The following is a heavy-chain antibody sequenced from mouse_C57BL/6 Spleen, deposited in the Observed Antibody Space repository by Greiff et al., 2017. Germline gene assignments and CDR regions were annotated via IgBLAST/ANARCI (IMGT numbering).Heavy chain of an antibody. CDR3: ATYYGLDY. CDR1: GYTFTSYW. Sequence: QVQLKESGAELVRPGSSVKLSCKASGYTFTSYWMHWVKQRPIQGLEWIGNIDPSDSETHYNQKFKDKATLTVDKSSSTAYMQLSSLTSEDSAVYYCATYYGLDYWGQGTTLTVSS. D-gene: IGHD2-10*01. J-gene: IGHJ2*01. V-gene: IGHV1-52*01. CDR2: IDPSDSET.